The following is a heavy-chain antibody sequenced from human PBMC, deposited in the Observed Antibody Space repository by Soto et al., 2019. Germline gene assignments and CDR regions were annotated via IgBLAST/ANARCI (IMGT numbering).Heavy chain of an antibody. Sequence: PVEPLRISCKGSGYSFTSYWISWVRQMPGKGLEWMGRIDPSDSYTNYSPSFQGHVTISADKSISTAYLQWSSLKASDTAMYYCASNRPGNYYYYGMDVWGQGTTVTVSS. CDR1: GYSFTSYW. D-gene: IGHD3-10*01. V-gene: IGHV5-10-1*01. CDR2: IDPSDSYT. J-gene: IGHJ6*02. CDR3: ASNRPGNYYYYGMDV.